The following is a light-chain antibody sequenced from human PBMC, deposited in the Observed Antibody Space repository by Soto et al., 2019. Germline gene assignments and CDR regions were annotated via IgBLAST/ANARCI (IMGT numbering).Light chain of an antibody. CDR3: QQRSDWPPIT. Sequence: EIVLTESPDTLSLSLWDRATLSCRASQSINNFLAWYQQKPGQAPRLLIYDGSNRATGIPARFSGSGSGTDFTLTISSLEPEDFAVYHCQQRSDWPPITFGQVTRLEIK. CDR1: QSINNF. J-gene: IGKJ5*01. CDR2: DGS. V-gene: IGKV3-11*01.